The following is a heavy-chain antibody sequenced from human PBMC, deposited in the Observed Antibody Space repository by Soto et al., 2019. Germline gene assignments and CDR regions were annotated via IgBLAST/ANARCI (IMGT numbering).Heavy chain of an antibody. CDR2: IYFDGITT. CDR3: ARGGAMGVDY. Sequence: EVQLVESGGGVGQPGGSLRLSCTASGFTFNTHWMHWVRQAPGTGLVWFSRIYFDGITTNYADSVKGRLTVSRDNAKNTVYLHVNTLRDEDTAVYYCARGGAMGVDYWGQGTLVTVSS. CDR1: GFTFNTHW. J-gene: IGHJ4*02. V-gene: IGHV3-74*01. D-gene: IGHD1-26*01.